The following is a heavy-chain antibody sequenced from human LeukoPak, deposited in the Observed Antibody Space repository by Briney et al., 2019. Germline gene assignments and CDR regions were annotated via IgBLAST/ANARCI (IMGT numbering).Heavy chain of an antibody. V-gene: IGHV3-23*01. Sequence: GGSLRLSCAASGFTFSDYYMSWIRQAPGKGLEWVSAISGSGGSTYYADSVKGRFTISRDNSKNTLYLQMNSLRAEDTAVYYCAKDGAAAGLGYFDYWGQGTLVTVSS. CDR2: ISGSGGST. CDR1: GFTFSDYY. CDR3: AKDGAAAGLGYFDY. J-gene: IGHJ4*02. D-gene: IGHD6-13*01.